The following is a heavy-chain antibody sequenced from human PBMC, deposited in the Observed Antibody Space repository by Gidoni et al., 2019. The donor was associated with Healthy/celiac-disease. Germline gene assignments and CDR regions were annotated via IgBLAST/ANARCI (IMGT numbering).Heavy chain of an antibody. J-gene: IGHJ2*01. CDR1: GCSISSYY. Sequence: QVQLQESGPGLVKPSETLSLTCTVPGCSISSYYWSWIRQPPGKGLEWIGYIYYSGSTNYNPSLKSRVTISVDTSKNQFSLKLSSVTAADTAVYYCARVHYDFWSGYYSRDWYFDLWGRGTLVTVSS. CDR2: IYYSGST. D-gene: IGHD3-3*01. CDR3: ARVHYDFWSGYYSRDWYFDL. V-gene: IGHV4-59*01.